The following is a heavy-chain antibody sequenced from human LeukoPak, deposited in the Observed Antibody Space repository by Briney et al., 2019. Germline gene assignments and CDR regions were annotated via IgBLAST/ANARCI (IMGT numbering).Heavy chain of an antibody. CDR2: IYPGDSDT. Sequence: GESLKIACKGSGYSFTSYWIGWVRQMPGKGLEWMGIIYPGDSDTRYSPSFQGQVTISADKSISTAYLQWSSLKASDTAMYYCARTYYGILTGYRSYYFDYWGQGTLVTVSS. J-gene: IGHJ4*02. CDR3: ARTYYGILTGYRSYYFDY. V-gene: IGHV5-51*01. D-gene: IGHD3-9*01. CDR1: GYSFTSYW.